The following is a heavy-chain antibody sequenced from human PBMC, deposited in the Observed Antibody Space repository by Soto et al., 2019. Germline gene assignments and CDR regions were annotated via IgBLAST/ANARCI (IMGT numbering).Heavy chain of an antibody. J-gene: IGHJ5*02. CDR2: ISSSSSTI. CDR1: GFTFSSYS. Sequence: EVQLVESGGGLVQPALSLSLSCAASGFTFSSYSMNWVRQAPGKGLEWVSYISSSSSTIYYADSVKGRFTISRDNAKNSLYLQMNSLRDEDTAVYYCAREGGSLNWFDPLGQGTLVTVSS. V-gene: IGHV3-48*02. CDR3: AREGGSLNWFDP. D-gene: IGHD1-26*01.